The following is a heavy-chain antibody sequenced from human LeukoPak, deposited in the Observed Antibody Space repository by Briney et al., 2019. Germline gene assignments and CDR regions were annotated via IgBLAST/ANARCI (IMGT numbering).Heavy chain of an antibody. Sequence: SSETLSLTCTVSGGSISSGGYYWSWIRQHPGKGPEWIGYIYYSGSTYYNPSLKSRVTISVDTSKNQFSLKLSSVTAADTAVYYCARLGRYSSHFDYWGQGTLVTVSS. D-gene: IGHD6-19*01. CDR1: GGSISSGGYY. J-gene: IGHJ4*02. V-gene: IGHV4-31*03. CDR3: ARLGRYSSHFDY. CDR2: IYYSGST.